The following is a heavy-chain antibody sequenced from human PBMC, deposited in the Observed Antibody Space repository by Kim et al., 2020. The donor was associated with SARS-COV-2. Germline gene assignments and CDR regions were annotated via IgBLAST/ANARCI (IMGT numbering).Heavy chain of an antibody. Sequence: NPSLKSRVTISVDTSKNQFSLKLSSVTAADTAVYYCARGADYGDYYYFDYWGQGTLVTVSS. J-gene: IGHJ4*02. CDR3: ARGADYGDYYYFDY. D-gene: IGHD4-17*01. V-gene: IGHV4-34*01.